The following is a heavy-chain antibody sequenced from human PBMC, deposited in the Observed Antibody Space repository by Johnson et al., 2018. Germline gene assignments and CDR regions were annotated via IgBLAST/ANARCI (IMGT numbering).Heavy chain of an antibody. CDR3: AREGYSSGRAGIFDM. V-gene: IGHV3-30*03. J-gene: IGHJ3*02. D-gene: IGHD6-19*01. CDR2: KSHDGISK. CDR1: GSIFSGYV. Sequence: QVQLVESGGGVVQPGRSLRLSCAASGSIFSGYVMHWVRQAPGKGLEWVALKSHDGISKQYGDSVKDRFPISRDDSKNTLYLEMNSLRVEDTAVYYCAREGYSSGRAGIFDMWGQGTMVTVSS.